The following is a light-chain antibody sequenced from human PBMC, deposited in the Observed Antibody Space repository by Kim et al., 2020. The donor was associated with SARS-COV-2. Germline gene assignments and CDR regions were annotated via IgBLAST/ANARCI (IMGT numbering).Light chain of an antibody. J-gene: IGLJ2*01. V-gene: IGLV3-21*04. CDR2: CDA. Sequence: APGKTARIPCGANNIGTKSVHWYQQKPGQAPVLVIYCDADRPSGIPERFSGASSVNTATLTISRVEAGDEADYYCQVWDGSSDHVVFGGGTQLTVL. CDR1: NIGTKS. CDR3: QVWDGSSDHVV.